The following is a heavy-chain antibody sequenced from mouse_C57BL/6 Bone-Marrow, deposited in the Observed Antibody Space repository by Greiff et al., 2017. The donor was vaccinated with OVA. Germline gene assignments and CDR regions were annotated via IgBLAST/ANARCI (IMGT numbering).Heavy chain of an antibody. CDR1: GFTFSSYT. CDR3: ARHRGGYYPHYYAMDY. D-gene: IGHD2-3*01. CDR2: ISGGGGNT. J-gene: IGHJ4*01. Sequence: VQLKESGGGLVKPGGSLKLSCAASGFTFSSYTMSWVRQTPEKRLEWVATISGGGGNTHYPDSVKGRFTISSDNAKNTLYLQMSSLRSEDTALYYCARHRGGYYPHYYAMDYWGQGTSVTVSS. V-gene: IGHV5-9*01.